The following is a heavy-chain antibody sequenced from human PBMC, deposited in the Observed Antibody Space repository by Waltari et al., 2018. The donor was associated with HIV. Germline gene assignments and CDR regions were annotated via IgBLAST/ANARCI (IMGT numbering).Heavy chain of an antibody. J-gene: IGHJ3*02. CDR1: GGPIRSSSYY. CDR2: IYYSGST. V-gene: IGHV4-39*01. Sequence: QLQLQESGPGLVKPSETLSLTCTVSGGPIRSSSYYWCWIRQPPGKGLEWIGSIYYSGSTYYNPSLKSRVTISVDTSKNQFSLKLSSVTAADTAVYYCARRAVVPAADEAFDIWGQGTMVTVSS. CDR3: ARRAVVPAADEAFDI. D-gene: IGHD2-2*01.